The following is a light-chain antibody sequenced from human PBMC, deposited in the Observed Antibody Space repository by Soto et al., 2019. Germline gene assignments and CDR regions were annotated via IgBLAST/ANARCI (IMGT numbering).Light chain of an antibody. CDR3: SSYTTSSTYV. V-gene: IGLV2-14*02. Sequence: QSALTQPASVSGSPGQSITISCTGTSSDVGTYNLVSWYQQYAGKAPKLIIYKVSNRPSGASNRFSGSKSGNTASLTISGLQAADEADYYCSSYTTSSTYVFGTGTRSPS. CDR2: KVS. J-gene: IGLJ1*01. CDR1: SSDVGTYNL.